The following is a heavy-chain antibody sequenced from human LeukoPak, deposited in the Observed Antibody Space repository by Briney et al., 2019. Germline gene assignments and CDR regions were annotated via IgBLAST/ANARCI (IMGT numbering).Heavy chain of an antibody. CDR3: AKDSTAVAGIFNYFDY. CDR1: GFIFRSSG. CDR2: IRYDGKNK. D-gene: IGHD6-19*01. Sequence: GGSLRLSCAASGFIFRSSGMHWVRQAPGKGLEWVAFIRYDGKNKYYADSVKGRFTISRDNSKNTLYLQMNSLRAEDTAVYYCAKDSTAVAGIFNYFDYWGQGTLVTVSS. J-gene: IGHJ4*02. V-gene: IGHV3-30*02.